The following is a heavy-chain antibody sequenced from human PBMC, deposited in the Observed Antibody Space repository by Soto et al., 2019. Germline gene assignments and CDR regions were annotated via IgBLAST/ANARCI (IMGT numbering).Heavy chain of an antibody. CDR3: AKGYCSSTSCYGVGRSVANFDY. D-gene: IGHD2-2*01. Sequence: GGSLRLSCAASGFTFSSYGMHWVRQAPGKGLEWVAVISYDGSNKYYADSVKGRFTISRDNSKNTLYLQMNSLRAEDTAVYYCAKGYCSSTSCYGVGRSVANFDYWGQGTLVTVSS. J-gene: IGHJ4*02. CDR1: GFTFSSYG. V-gene: IGHV3-30*18. CDR2: ISYDGSNK.